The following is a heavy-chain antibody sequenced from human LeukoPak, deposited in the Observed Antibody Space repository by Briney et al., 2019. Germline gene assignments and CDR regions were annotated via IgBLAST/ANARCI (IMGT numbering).Heavy chain of an antibody. CDR2: IYSGGST. Sequence: GGSLRLSCAASGFTVSSNYMSWVRQAPGKGLEWVSVIYSGGSTYYADSVKGRFTISRDNSKNTLYLQMNSLRAEDTAVYYCARETHYYDSSGYQETYYFDYWGQGTLVTVSS. CDR1: GFTVSSNY. V-gene: IGHV3-53*05. D-gene: IGHD3-22*01. CDR3: ARETHYYDSSGYQETYYFDY. J-gene: IGHJ4*02.